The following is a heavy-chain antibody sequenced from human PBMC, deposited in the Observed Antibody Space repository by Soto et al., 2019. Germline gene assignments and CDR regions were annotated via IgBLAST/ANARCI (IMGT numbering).Heavy chain of an antibody. Sequence: ASVKVSCKASGYSFSSYGITWVRQAPGQGLEWMGWISPSTHDTNYAQKFQGRVTVTRDTSTSTAFIELSNLKSDDTAVYYCARGSGSGSYYNVGYWGQGTLVTVSS. CDR3: ARGSGSGSYYNVGY. J-gene: IGHJ4*02. V-gene: IGHV1-18*01. CDR1: GYSFSSYG. D-gene: IGHD3-10*01. CDR2: ISPSTHDT.